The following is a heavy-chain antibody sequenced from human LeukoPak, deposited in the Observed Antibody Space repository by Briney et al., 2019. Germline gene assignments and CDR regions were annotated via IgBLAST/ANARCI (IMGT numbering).Heavy chain of an antibody. CDR3: AKRLNGYAWD. J-gene: IGHJ4*02. CDR2: ISYDGSNK. CDR1: GFTFSSYA. D-gene: IGHD5-12*01. Sequence: GGSLRLSCAASGFTFSSYAMHWVRQAPGKGLEWVAVISYDGSNKYYADSVKGRFTISRDNSKNTLYLQMNSLRAEDTAVYYCAKRLNGYAWDWGQGTLVTVSS. V-gene: IGHV3-30*04.